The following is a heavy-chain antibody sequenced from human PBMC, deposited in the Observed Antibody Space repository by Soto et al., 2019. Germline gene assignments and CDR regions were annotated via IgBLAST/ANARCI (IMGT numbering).Heavy chain of an antibody. CDR2: ISYDGSSE. CDR3: AKDGPKSPRLYYTLDV. Sequence: GGSLRLSCAASGFTFSMYGIHWVRQAPGKGLEWVAVISYDGSSEYYADSVKGRFTISRDNFKSTMYLQMSSLRTEDTAVYYCAKDGPKSPRLYYTLDVWGHGTTVTVSS. J-gene: IGHJ6*02. V-gene: IGHV3-30*18. CDR1: GFTFSMYG.